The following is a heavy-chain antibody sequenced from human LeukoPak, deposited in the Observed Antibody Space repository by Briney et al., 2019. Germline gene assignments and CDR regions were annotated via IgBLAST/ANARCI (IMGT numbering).Heavy chain of an antibody. J-gene: IGHJ6*02. CDR2: ISYDGSNK. CDR3: VREVGNWLLERYYGMDV. Sequence: PGGSLRLSCAASGFTFSSYAMHWVRQAPGKGLEWVAVISYDGSNKYYADSVKGRFTISRDNSKNTLYLQMNSLRAEDTAVYYCVREVGNWLLERYYGMDVWGQGTTVTVSS. D-gene: IGHD4-23*01. V-gene: IGHV3-30-3*01. CDR1: GFTFSSYA.